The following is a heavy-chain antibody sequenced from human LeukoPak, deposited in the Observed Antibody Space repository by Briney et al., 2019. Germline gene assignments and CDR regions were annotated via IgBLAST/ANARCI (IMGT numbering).Heavy chain of an antibody. CDR2: IDPKSGAT. Sequence: GASVKVSCKTSGYSFTGYYMHWVRQVPGQGLEWKGWIDPKSGATHYAQKFQGRVAMTRDTSSSTAYMEVSRLRSDDTALYYCAREENSGMDRYFDYWGQGTLVTVSS. CDR1: GYSFTGYY. J-gene: IGHJ4*02. V-gene: IGHV1-2*02. CDR3: AREENSGMDRYFDY. D-gene: IGHD6-19*01.